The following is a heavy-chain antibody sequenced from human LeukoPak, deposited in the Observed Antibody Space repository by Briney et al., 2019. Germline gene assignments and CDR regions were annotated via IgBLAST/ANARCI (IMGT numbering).Heavy chain of an antibody. D-gene: IGHD6-13*01. CDR1: GGSISSYY. J-gene: IGHJ5*02. CDR3: ASLPYSSSPGGWFDP. V-gene: IGHV4-59*01. CDR2: IYYSGST. Sequence: SETLSLTCTVSGGSISSYYWSWIRQPPGKGLEWIGYIYYSGSTNYNPSLKSRVTISVDTFKNQFSLKLSSVTAADTAVYYCASLPYSSSPGGWFDPWGQGTLVTVSS.